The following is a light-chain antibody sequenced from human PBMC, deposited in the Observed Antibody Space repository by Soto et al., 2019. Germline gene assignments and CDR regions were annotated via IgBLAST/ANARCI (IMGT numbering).Light chain of an antibody. J-gene: IGLJ2*01. Sequence: QSALTQPASVSGSPGQSITISCAGTMRDVGAYNLVSWYQQHPGRAPHLIIYEVRNRPSGISFRFSGAKSGNTASLTISGLQADDEADYYCSCYTSKRSLIFGGGTKVTVL. V-gene: IGLV2-14*01. CDR2: EVR. CDR3: SCYTSKRSLI. CDR1: MRDVGAYNL.